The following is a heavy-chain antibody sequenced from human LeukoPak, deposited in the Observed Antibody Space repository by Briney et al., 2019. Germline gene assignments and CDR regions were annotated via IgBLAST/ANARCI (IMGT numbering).Heavy chain of an antibody. D-gene: IGHD2-2*01. CDR3: ARGEVSASLYYFDF. V-gene: IGHV1-18*01. Sequence: ASVKVSCKTSGYPFTTYGVSWVRQAPGQGLEWMGWVSGYTGNTNYAERFQGRVTMTIDTSTSTVYMELTSLRSDDTAVYYCARGEVSASLYYFDFWGQGTLVTVS. J-gene: IGHJ4*02. CDR2: VSGYTGNT. CDR1: GYPFTTYG.